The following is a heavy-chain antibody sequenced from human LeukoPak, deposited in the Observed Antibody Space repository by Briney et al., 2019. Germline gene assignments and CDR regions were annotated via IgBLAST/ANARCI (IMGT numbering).Heavy chain of an antibody. CDR1: GDSVSSNSAA. V-gene: IGHV6-1*01. Sequence: SQTLSLTCAISGDSVSSNSAAWNWIRQSPSRGLEWLGRTYHRSKWYNDYAVSVKSRITINPDTSKNQFSLQLNSVTPEDTAVYYCARERRDGYITTGPFDYWGQGTLVTVSS. J-gene: IGHJ4*02. CDR3: ARERRDGYITTGPFDY. D-gene: IGHD5-24*01. CDR2: TYHRSKWYN.